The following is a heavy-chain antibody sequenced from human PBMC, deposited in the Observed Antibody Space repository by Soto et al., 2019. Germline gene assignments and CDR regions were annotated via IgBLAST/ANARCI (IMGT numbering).Heavy chain of an antibody. CDR1: GFIFSRHG. V-gene: IGHV3-30*18. J-gene: IGHJ6*02. Sequence: QLVESGGGVVQPGTSLRLSCAASGFIFSRHGMHWVRQAPGNGLEWVAFTSYDGSNTYYADSVKGRFTISRDNPKNTLFLQMNSLRPNDTALYFCAKDRGSYDIWSGTQRYYAMDVWGQGATVTVSS. D-gene: IGHD3-3*01. CDR2: TSYDGSNT. CDR3: AKDRGSYDIWSGTQRYYAMDV.